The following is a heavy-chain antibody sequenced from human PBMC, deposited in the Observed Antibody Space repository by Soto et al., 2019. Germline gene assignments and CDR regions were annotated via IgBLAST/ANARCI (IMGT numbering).Heavy chain of an antibody. J-gene: IGHJ4*02. D-gene: IGHD3-22*01. CDR3: ARDWYYDSSGYYDFDY. CDR1: GFTFSSYG. CDR2: IWYDGSNK. Sequence: GGSLRLSCAASGFTFSSYGMHWVRQAPGKGLEWVAVIWYDGSNKYYADSVKGRFTISRDNSKNTLYLQMNSLRAEDTAVYYCARDWYYDSSGYYDFDYWGQGTLVTVSS. V-gene: IGHV3-33*01.